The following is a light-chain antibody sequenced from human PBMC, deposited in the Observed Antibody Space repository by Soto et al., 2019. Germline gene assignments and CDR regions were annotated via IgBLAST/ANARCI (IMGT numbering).Light chain of an antibody. Sequence: EKVMTQSPATLSVSPGETATLSCRASQSVSSNLAWYQQKPGQAPRLLIYGASTRATGIPARFSGSGSGTEFTLTISSLQSEDFAVYYCQQYNTWSTFGQGTKVDVK. CDR3: QQYNTWST. CDR2: GAS. CDR1: QSVSSN. V-gene: IGKV3-15*01. J-gene: IGKJ1*01.